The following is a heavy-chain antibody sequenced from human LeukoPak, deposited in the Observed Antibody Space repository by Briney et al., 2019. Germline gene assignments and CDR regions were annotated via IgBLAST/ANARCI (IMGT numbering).Heavy chain of an antibody. CDR2: INYDGSDT. J-gene: IGHJ4*02. V-gene: IGHV3-74*01. D-gene: IGHD6-13*01. CDR3: QRDFMPAAGIQ. CDR1: GFTFSSYW. Sequence: GGSLRLSCAASGFTFSSYWMHWVRQAPGKGLVWVSGINYDGSDTRYADTVKGRFTISRDNAKNTLYLQINSLRAEDTAVYYCQRDFMPAAGIQWGQGTLVTVSS.